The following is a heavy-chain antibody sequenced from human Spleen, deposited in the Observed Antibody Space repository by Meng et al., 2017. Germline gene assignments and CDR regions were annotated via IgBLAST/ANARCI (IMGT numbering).Heavy chain of an antibody. Sequence: QVLLQESGPRLGSPSETLSLTCTVSGCDVSSGSYYWSWIRQPPGKGLEWIGHIYYSGSTNYNPSLKSRVTISVDTSKNQFSLKLSSVTAADTAVYFCARSSTSPASYFFDYWGQGTLVTVSS. V-gene: IGHV4-61*01. J-gene: IGHJ4*02. D-gene: IGHD6-6*01. CDR2: IYYSGST. CDR1: GCDVSSGSYY. CDR3: ARSSTSPASYFFDY.